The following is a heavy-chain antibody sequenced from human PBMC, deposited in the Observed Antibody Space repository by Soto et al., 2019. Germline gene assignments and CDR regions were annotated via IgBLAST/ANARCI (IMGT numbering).Heavy chain of an antibody. CDR2: IVVGSGNT. J-gene: IGHJ5*02. D-gene: IGHD4-17*01. CDR3: AADRDDDYGDYGGWFDP. Sequence: ASVEVSCKASGFTFTSSAMQWVRQARGQRLEWIGWIVVGSGNTNYAQKFQERVTITRDMSTSTAYMELSSLRSEDTAVYYCAADRDDDYGDYGGWFDPWGQGTLVTVSS. CDR1: GFTFTSSA. V-gene: IGHV1-58*02.